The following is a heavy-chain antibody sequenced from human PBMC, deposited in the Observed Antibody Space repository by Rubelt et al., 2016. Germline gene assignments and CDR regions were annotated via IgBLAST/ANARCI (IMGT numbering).Heavy chain of an antibody. J-gene: IGHJ4*02. CDR3: ARDVGGNSVLYYFDY. CDR2: ISAYNGTT. D-gene: IGHD4-23*01. Sequence: QVQLVQSGAEVKKPGASVKVSCKASGYTFTSYGISWVRQAPGQGLEWMGWISAYNGTTNYAQKLQGRVTMTTDTSPSTADMGRRSLRSDDTAVYYCARDVGGNSVLYYFDYWGQGTLVTFSS. CDR1: GYTFTSYG. V-gene: IGHV1-18*01.